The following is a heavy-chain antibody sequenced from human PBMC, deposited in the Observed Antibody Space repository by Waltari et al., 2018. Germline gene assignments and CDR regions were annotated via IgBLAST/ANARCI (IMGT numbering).Heavy chain of an antibody. V-gene: IGHV1-18*01. J-gene: IGHJ5*02. CDR2: IRGYDGDT. CDR3: ARLYDASAYYNTYLDP. D-gene: IGHD3-22*01. CDR1: GYTFSNSG. Sequence: QVQLVPSGAEVRKPGPSVTVSCMASGYTFSNSGLARVRQAPGQGLEWMGWIRGYDGDTKYAREFEGRLTVTTDTSTNTAHMELRSLRSDDTAVYYCARLYDASAYYNTYLDPWGQGALVTVSS.